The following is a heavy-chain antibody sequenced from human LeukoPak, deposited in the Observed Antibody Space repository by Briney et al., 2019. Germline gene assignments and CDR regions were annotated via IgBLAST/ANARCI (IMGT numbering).Heavy chain of an antibody. CDR1: GFTFSSYS. V-gene: IGHV3-21*01. D-gene: IGHD2-15*01. CDR3: ARERGYYCSGDSCLPQYYGMDV. Sequence: GGSLRLSCAASGFTFSSYSMNWVRQAPGKGLEWVPSISSSSSYIYYADSVKGRFTISRDNAKNSLYLQMNSLRAEDTAVYYCARERGYYCSGDSCLPQYYGMDVWGQGTTVTVSS. J-gene: IGHJ6*02. CDR2: ISSSSSYI.